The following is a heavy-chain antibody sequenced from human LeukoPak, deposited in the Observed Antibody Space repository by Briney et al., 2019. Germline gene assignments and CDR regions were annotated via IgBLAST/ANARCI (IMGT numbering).Heavy chain of an antibody. D-gene: IGHD3-9*01. Sequence: PGGSLRLSCAASGFTFSSYGMHWVRQAPGKGLEWVAVISYDGSNKYYADSVKGRFTISRDNSKNTLYLQMNSLRAEDTAVYYCAKALDYDILTGYKSFDYWGQGTLVTVSS. CDR1: GFTFSSYG. V-gene: IGHV3-30*18. CDR2: ISYDGSNK. J-gene: IGHJ4*02. CDR3: AKALDYDILTGYKSFDY.